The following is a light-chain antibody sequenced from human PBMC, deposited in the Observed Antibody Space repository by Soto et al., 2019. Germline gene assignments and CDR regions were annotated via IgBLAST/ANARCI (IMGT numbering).Light chain of an antibody. Sequence: EIVLTQSPATLSLSPGGRATLSCRASQSVGSTLAWYQQLPGQAPRLLIYGASSRATGIPDRFSGSGSGTDFTLTISRLEPEDFAVYYCQQYGSSPRTFGQGTKVDIK. CDR3: QQYGSSPRT. V-gene: IGKV3-20*01. CDR2: GAS. CDR1: QSVGST. J-gene: IGKJ1*01.